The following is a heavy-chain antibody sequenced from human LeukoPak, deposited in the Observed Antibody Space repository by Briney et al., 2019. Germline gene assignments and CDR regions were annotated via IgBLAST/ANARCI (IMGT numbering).Heavy chain of an antibody. J-gene: IGHJ4*02. CDR3: ARDGLRYGEGIDY. CDR1: GGTFSSYA. D-gene: IGHD3-10*01. V-gene: IGHV1-69*04. CDR2: IIPILGIA. Sequence: ASVKVSCKASGGTFSSYAISWVRQAPGQGLEWMGRIIPILGIANYAQKLQGRVTMTTDTSTSTAYMELRSLRSDDTAVYYCARDGLRYGEGIDYWGQGTLVTVSS.